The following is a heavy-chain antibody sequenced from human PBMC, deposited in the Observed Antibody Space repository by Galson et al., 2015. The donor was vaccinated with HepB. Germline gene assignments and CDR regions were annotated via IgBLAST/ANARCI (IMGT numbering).Heavy chain of an antibody. V-gene: IGHV3-23*01. J-gene: IGHJ4*02. Sequence: SLRLSCAASGFTFSSYGMSWVRQAPGKGLEWVSVISGSGHNTYYADSVKGRFTISRDNSKNTLYLQMNSLRAEDTAVYYCAKRDISGYHYFDDWGQGTLVTVSS. CDR2: ISGSGHNT. CDR1: GFTFSSYG. CDR3: AKRDISGYHYFDD. D-gene: IGHD3-22*01.